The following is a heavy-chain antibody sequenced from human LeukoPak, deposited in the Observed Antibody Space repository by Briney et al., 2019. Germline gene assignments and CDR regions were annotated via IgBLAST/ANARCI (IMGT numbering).Heavy chain of an antibody. D-gene: IGHD6-19*01. V-gene: IGHV3-30*02. CDR3: AKVHRLVPQGLS. Sequence: PGGSLRLSCAASGFTFSSYGMHWVRQAPGKGLEWVAFIRYDGSNKYYADSVKGRFTISRDNSKNTLYLQMNSLRAEDTAVYYCAKVHRLVPQGLSWGQGTLVTVSS. J-gene: IGHJ4*02. CDR2: IRYDGSNK. CDR1: GFTFSSYG.